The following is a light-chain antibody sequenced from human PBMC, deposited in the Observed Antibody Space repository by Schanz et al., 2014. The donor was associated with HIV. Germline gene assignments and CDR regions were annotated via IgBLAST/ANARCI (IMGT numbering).Light chain of an antibody. CDR1: QSINRW. Sequence: DIQMTQSPSTLSTSVGDTVTITCRASQSINRWLAWYQQKPGKAPNLLIYQASTLEAGVSSRFSGSGSGTEFTLTISSLQPDDFATYYCQQYQSSSWTFGQGTKVEI. J-gene: IGKJ1*01. V-gene: IGKV1-5*03. CDR2: QAS. CDR3: QQYQSSSWT.